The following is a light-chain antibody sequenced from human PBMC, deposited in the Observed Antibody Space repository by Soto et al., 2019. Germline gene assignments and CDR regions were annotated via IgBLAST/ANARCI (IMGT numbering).Light chain of an antibody. CDR2: DAS. Sequence: EIVLTQSPGTLSLSPGERATLSCRASQSVSSGYVAWYQHKPGQAPRLRIYDASSRATGIPDRFSGSGSGTDFTLTISRLEPEEFAGYYLQPYGGSPAFGGGTKVEIK. CDR1: QSVSSGY. V-gene: IGKV3-20*01. CDR3: QPYGGSPA. J-gene: IGKJ4*02.